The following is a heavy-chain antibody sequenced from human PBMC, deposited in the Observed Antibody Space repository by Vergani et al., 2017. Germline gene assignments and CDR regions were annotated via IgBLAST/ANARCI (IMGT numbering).Heavy chain of an antibody. D-gene: IGHD1-26*01. CDR3: AKDKWELTTGYVMDV. J-gene: IGHJ6*02. CDR1: GFTFDDYA. V-gene: IGHV3-43D*04. CDR2: ISWDGGST. Sequence: DVQLVESGGVVVQPGGSLRLSCAASGFTFDDYAMHWVRQAPGKGLEWVSLISWDGGSTYYADSVKGRFTISRDNSKNSLYLQMNSLRAEDTALYYCAKDKWELTTGYVMDVWGQGTTVTVSS.